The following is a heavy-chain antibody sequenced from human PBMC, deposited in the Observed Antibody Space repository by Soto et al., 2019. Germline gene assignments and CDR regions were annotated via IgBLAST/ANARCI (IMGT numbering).Heavy chain of an antibody. D-gene: IGHD2-2*01. CDR3: ARAGDDCSAANCYVIDY. V-gene: IGHV1-3*04. J-gene: IGHJ4*02. Sequence: ASVEVSCKASGYTFTRYAIHWVRQAPGQRLEWMGWINSGKGNTKYSEKFQGRVTITSDTSASTAYMDLSSLRSEDTAMYYCARAGDDCSAANCYVIDYWGQGTLVTVSS. CDR1: GYTFTRYA. CDR2: INSGKGNT.